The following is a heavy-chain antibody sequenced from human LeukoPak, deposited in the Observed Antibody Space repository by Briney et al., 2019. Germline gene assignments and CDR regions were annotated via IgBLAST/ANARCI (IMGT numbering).Heavy chain of an antibody. CDR3: ATGYYGSGSPDY. V-gene: IGHV1-24*01. J-gene: IGHJ4*02. CDR1: GYTLTELS. CDR2: FDPEDGET. D-gene: IGHD3-10*01. Sequence: ASVKVSCKVSGYTLTELSMHWVRQAPGKGLEWMGGFDPEDGETIYAQKFQGRVTMTEDTSTDTAYMELSSLRSEDTAVYYYATGYYGSGSPDYWGQGTLVTVSS.